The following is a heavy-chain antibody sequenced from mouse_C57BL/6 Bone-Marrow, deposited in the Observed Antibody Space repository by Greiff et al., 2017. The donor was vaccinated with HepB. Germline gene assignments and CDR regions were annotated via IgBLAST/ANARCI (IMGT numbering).Heavy chain of an antibody. CDR3: ARHFGYYFDY. Sequence: MLVESGGGLVQPGGSLKLSCAASGFTFSDYYMYWVRQTPEKRLEWVAYISNGGGSTYYPDTVKGRFTISRDNAKNTLYLQMSRLKSEDTAMYYCARHFGYYFDYWGQGTTLTVSS. J-gene: IGHJ2*01. CDR1: GFTFSDYY. D-gene: IGHD1-2*01. CDR2: ISNGGGST. V-gene: IGHV5-12*01.